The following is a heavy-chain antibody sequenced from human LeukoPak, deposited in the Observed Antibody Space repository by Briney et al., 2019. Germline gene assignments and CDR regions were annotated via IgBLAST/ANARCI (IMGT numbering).Heavy chain of an antibody. D-gene: IGHD1-26*01. CDR1: GFTFSSYS. CDR2: IKQDGSEK. Sequence: GGSLRLSCAASGFTFSSYSMNWVRQAPGKGLEWVANIKQDGSEKYYVDSVKGRFTISRDNAKNSLYLQMNSLRAEDTAVYYCARTSGPFDYWGQGTLVTVSS. J-gene: IGHJ4*02. V-gene: IGHV3-7*01. CDR3: ARTSGPFDY.